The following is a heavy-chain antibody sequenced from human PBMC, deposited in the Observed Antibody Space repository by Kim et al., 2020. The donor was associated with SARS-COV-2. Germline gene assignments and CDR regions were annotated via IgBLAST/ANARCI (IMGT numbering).Heavy chain of an antibody. J-gene: IGHJ4*02. V-gene: IGHV3-23*01. CDR1: GFNTYA. D-gene: IGHD1-1*01. CDR3: VVHHTNWYAIDH. Sequence: GGSLRLSCAASGFNTYAMSWVRQAPGKGLEWVSLISGTGGATFYADSVEGRFTISRDDSQSTLYLQMHSLRVDDTAIYYCVVHHTNWYAIDHWGQGSLVTVSS. CDR2: ISGTGGAT.